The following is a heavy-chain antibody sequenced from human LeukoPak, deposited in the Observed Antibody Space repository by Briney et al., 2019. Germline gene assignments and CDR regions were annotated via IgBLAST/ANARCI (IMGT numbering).Heavy chain of an antibody. CDR1: GGTFSSYA. CDR2: IIPIFGIA. CDR3: ARGIAVAEGMDV. Sequence: SVKVSCKASGGTFSSYATSWVRQAPGQGLEWMGRIIPIFGIANYAQKFQGRVTITADKSTSTAYMELSSLRSEDTAVYYCARGIAVAEGMDVWGQGTTVTVSS. V-gene: IGHV1-69*04. D-gene: IGHD6-19*01. J-gene: IGHJ6*02.